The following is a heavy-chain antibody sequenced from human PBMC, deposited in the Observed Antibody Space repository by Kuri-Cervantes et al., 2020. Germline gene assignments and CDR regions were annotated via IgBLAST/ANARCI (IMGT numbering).Heavy chain of an antibody. CDR2: INAGNGNT. J-gene: IGHJ3*02. D-gene: IGHD6-19*01. V-gene: IGHV1-3*01. Sequence: ASVKGSCKASGYTFSTYAMHWVRQAPGQRLEWMGWINAGNGNTKYSQKFQGRVTITRDTSASTAYMELRRLRCEDPAVHYWARGGVAGNDAFDNWGQGTMVTVSS. CDR3: ARGGVAGNDAFDN. CDR1: GYTFSTYA.